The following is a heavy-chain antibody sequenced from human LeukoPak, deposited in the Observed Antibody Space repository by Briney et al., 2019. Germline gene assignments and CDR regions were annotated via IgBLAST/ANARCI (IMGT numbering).Heavy chain of an antibody. CDR3: AKELDTMFFDY. CDR1: GFNFDRYT. CDR2: ACWAGGTK. Sequence: GGSLRLSCATAGFNFDRYTIHWVRHAPGKGLEWICLACWAGGTKYYSASVRGRFTISRDSSKNSVYLQMNSLTTDDTAFYFCAKELDTMFFDYWGQGALVTVSS. V-gene: IGHV3-43*01. D-gene: IGHD5-18*01. J-gene: IGHJ4*02.